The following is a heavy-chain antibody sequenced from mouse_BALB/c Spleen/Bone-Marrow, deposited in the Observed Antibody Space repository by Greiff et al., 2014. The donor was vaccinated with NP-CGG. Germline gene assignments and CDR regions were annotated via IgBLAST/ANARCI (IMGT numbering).Heavy chain of an antibody. CDR1: GFTFSDFY. Sequence: VQLKESGGGLVKPGGSLKLSCAASGFTFSDFYMFWFRQTPEKRLEWVATISNGGTYTYYPDSVKGRLTISRDNAKNNLYLQMSSLKSEDTAMYYCARSGERYGAMDYWGQGTSVTVTS. CDR2: ISNGGTYT. J-gene: IGHJ4*01. D-gene: IGHD1-1*02. V-gene: IGHV5-4*02. CDR3: ARSGERYGAMDY.